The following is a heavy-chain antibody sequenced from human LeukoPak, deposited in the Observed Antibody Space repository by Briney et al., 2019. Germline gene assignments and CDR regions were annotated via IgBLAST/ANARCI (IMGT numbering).Heavy chain of an antibody. CDR2: IYYSGST. CDR1: GGSISSYY. Sequence: SETLSLTCTVSGGSISSYYWSWIRQPPGKGLEWIGYIYYSGSTNYNPSLKSRVTISVDTSKNQFSLKLSSVTAADTAVDYCASYYSGYFDYWGQGTLVTVSS. D-gene: IGHD3-22*01. CDR3: ASYYSGYFDY. J-gene: IGHJ4*02. V-gene: IGHV4-59*01.